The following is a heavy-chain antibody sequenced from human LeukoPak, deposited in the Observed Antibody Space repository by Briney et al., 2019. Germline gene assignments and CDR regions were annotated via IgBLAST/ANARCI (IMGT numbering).Heavy chain of an antibody. CDR1: GGSFNDYA. V-gene: IGHV1-69*05. Sequence: ASVKVSCKASGGSFNDYAFIWVRQAPGRGLEWMGGIIPLFGTPIYAQQFQGRFTITTDESTSTAYMELSSLTSEDTAVYYCARERTTETTWGYFDYWGQGTLVTVSS. D-gene: IGHD4-17*01. CDR3: ARERTTETTWGYFDY. J-gene: IGHJ4*02. CDR2: IIPLFGTP.